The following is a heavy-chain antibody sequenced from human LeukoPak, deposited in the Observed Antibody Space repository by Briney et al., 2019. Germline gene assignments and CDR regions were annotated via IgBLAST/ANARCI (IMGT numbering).Heavy chain of an antibody. J-gene: IGHJ6*03. D-gene: IGHD6-13*01. CDR2: INHSGST. CDR1: GGSFSGFY. Sequence: SETLSLTCAVYGGSFSGFYWSWIRQPPGKGLEWIGEINHSGSTNYNPSLKSRVTISVDTSKNQFSLKLSSVTAADTAVYYCARVGQYSSSWSYYYYYMDVWGKGTTVTVSS. CDR3: ARVGQYSSSWSYYYYYMDV. V-gene: IGHV4-34*01.